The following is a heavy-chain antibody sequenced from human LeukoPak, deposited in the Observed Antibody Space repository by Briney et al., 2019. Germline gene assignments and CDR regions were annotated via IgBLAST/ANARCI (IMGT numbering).Heavy chain of an antibody. CDR3: ARDGYSSGWYQIPFDY. V-gene: IGHV1-3*01. J-gene: IGHJ4*02. CDR2: INAGNGNT. CDR1: GYTFTSYA. Sequence: ASVKVSCKASGYTFTSYAMHWVRQAPGQRLEWMGRINAGNGNTKYSQKFQGRVTITRDTSASTAYMELSSLRSEDTAVYYCARDGYSSGWYQIPFDYWGQGTLVTASS. D-gene: IGHD6-19*01.